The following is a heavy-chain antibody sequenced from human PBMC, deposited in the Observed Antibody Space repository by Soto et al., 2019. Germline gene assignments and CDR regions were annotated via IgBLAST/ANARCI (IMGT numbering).Heavy chain of an antibody. V-gene: IGHV3-33*01. D-gene: IGHD3-22*01. Sequence: QVQLVESGGGVVQPGRSLRLSCAASGFTFSSYGMHWVRQAPGKGLEWVAVIWYDGSNKYYADSVKGRFTISRDNSKNTLYLQMNSLRAEDTAVYYCASLGPSHDSSGYYRYWGQGTLVTVSS. J-gene: IGHJ4*02. CDR3: ASLGPSHDSSGYYRY. CDR1: GFTFSSYG. CDR2: IWYDGSNK.